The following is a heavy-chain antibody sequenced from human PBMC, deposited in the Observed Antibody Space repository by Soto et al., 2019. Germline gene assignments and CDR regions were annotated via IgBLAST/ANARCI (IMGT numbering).Heavy chain of an antibody. CDR1: GGTFSSYT. CDR3: ARAYYYDFWSGSDLYYMDV. V-gene: IGHV1-69*02. J-gene: IGHJ6*03. CDR2: IIPILGIA. Sequence: SVKVSCKASGGTFSSYTISWVRQAPGQGLEWMGRIIPILGIANYAQKFQGRVTITADKSTSTAYMELSSLRSEDTAVYYCARAYYYDFWSGSDLYYMDVWGKGTTVSVSS. D-gene: IGHD3-3*01.